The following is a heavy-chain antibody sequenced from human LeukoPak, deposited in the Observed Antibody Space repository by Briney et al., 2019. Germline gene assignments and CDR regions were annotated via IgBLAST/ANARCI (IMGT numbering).Heavy chain of an antibody. J-gene: IGHJ4*02. CDR3: AKALITMVRGVTPDY. CDR1: GFTFDDYA. V-gene: IGHV3-9*01. CDR2: ISWNSGSI. Sequence: GGSLRLSCAASGFTFDDYAMRWVRHAPGKGLEWVSGISWNSGSIGYADSVKGRFTISRDNSKNTLYLQMNSLRAEDTAVYYCAKALITMVRGVTPDYRGQGTLVTVSS. D-gene: IGHD3-10*01.